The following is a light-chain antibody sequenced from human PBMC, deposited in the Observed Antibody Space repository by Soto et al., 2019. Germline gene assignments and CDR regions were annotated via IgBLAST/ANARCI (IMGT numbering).Light chain of an antibody. CDR2: AAS. V-gene: IGKV1-39*01. Sequence: DRVPITCRSSQSISSYLNWYQQKPGKAPKLLIYAASSLQSGVPSRFSGSGSGTDFTLTISSLQPEDFATYYCQQSYTTPSITFGQGTRLEIK. J-gene: IGKJ5*01. CDR1: QSISSY. CDR3: QQSYTTPSIT.